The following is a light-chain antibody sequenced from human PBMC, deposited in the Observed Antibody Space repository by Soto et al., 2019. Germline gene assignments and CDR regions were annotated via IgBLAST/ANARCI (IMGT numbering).Light chain of an antibody. V-gene: IGKV3-15*01. CDR3: QQYYTYPWT. CDR1: QSISSN. J-gene: IGKJ1*01. Sequence: EIVMTLSPATLSVSPGERATLSCRASQSISSNLVWYQQKAGQAPRLLIYGASTRATGIPARFSGSGSGTEFILTISSLQPDDFATYYCQQYYTYPWTFGQGTKVDI. CDR2: GAS.